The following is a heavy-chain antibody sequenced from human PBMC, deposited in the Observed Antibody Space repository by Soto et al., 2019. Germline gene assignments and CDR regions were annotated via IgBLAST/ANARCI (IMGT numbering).Heavy chain of an antibody. V-gene: IGHV1-3*04. CDR3: ARRHKSAGWFDP. CDR2: INTANGNT. Sequence: QVQLVQSGAEVKKPGASVRVSCQASGYSFNTYAIHWVRQAPGQGLEWMGWINTANGNTEYSQKFQGRVTFTRDTSATTAYMDLSSLRSEDTATYYCARRHKSAGWFDPWGQGTLVTVSS. J-gene: IGHJ5*02. CDR1: GYSFNTYA.